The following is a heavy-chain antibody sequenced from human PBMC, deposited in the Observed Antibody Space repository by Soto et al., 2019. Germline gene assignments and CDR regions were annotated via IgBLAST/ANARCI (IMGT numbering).Heavy chain of an antibody. CDR2: IYHSGST. Sequence: SETLSLTCAVSGGSISSGGYSWSWIRQPPGKGLEWIGYIYHSGSTYYNPSLKSRVTISVDRSKNQFSLKLSSVTAADTAVYYCARSRDKFDPWGQGTLVTVSS. V-gene: IGHV4-30-2*01. J-gene: IGHJ5*02. CDR1: GGSISSGGYS. CDR3: ARSRDKFDP. D-gene: IGHD2-15*01.